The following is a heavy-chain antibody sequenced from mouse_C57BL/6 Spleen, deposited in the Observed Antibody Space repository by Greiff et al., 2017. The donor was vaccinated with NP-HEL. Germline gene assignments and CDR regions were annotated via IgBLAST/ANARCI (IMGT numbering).Heavy chain of an antibody. D-gene: IGHD1-1*01. CDR3: ARDPLDYGSEDWYFDV. Sequence: VQLKESGPGLVKPSQSLSLTCSVTGYSITSGYYWNWIRQFPGNQLEWMGFISYDGSNHYNPSLKNPISITRDTSKNQFFMKLSSVTTEDTATYYCARDPLDYGSEDWYFDVWGTGTTVTVSS. CDR1: GYSITSGYY. CDR2: ISYDGSN. J-gene: IGHJ1*03. V-gene: IGHV3-6*01.